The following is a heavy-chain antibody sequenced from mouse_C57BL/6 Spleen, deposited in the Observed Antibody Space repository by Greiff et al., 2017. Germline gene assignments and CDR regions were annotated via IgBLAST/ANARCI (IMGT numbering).Heavy chain of an antibody. Sequence: VQLQQSGPELVKPGASVKIPCKASGYTFTDYNMDWVKQSHGKSLEWIGDINPNNGGTIYNQKFKGKATLTVDKSSSTAYMELRSLTSEDTAVYYCARSGGSSSPYAMDYWGQGTSVTVSS. CDR2: INPNNGGT. CDR3: ARSGGSSSPYAMDY. D-gene: IGHD1-1*01. J-gene: IGHJ4*01. V-gene: IGHV1-18*01. CDR1: GYTFTDYN.